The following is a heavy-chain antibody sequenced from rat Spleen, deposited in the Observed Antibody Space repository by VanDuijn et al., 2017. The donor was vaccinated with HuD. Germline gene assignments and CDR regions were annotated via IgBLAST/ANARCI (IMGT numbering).Heavy chain of an antibody. Sequence: EVQLQESGPGLVKPSQSLSLTCSVTGHPISSSYRWNWIREFPGSKLEWMGYINSAGSTIYNPSLKSRISITRDTSKNQFFLQLNSVTTEDTATYYCARGTEGMDFDYWGQGVMVTVSS. CDR1: GHPISSSYR. J-gene: IGHJ2*01. CDR3: ARGTEGMDFDY. CDR2: INSAGST. V-gene: IGHV3-3*01. D-gene: IGHD1-11*01.